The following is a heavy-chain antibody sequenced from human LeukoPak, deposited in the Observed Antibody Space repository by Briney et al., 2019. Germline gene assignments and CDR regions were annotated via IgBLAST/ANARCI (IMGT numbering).Heavy chain of an antibody. J-gene: IGHJ5*02. Sequence: GGSLRLSCAASGFTFSSYSMNWVRQAPGKGLEWVSSISSSSSYIYYADSVKGRFTISRDNAKNSLYLQTNSLRAEDTAVYYCARDPYSSGWYSGWFDPWGQGTLVTVSS. CDR2: ISSSSSYI. D-gene: IGHD6-19*01. CDR1: GFTFSSYS. V-gene: IGHV3-21*01. CDR3: ARDPYSSGWYSGWFDP.